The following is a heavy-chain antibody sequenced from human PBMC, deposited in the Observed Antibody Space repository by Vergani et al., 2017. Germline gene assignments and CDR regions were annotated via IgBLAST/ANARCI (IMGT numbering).Heavy chain of an antibody. Sequence: QVQLVESGGGVVQPGRSLRLSCAASGFTFSSYGMHWVRQAPGKGLEWVAVIWYDGSNKYYVDSVKGRFTISRDNAKNSLYLQMNSLRAEDTAVYYCARDDPSPTDWGQGTLVTVSS. J-gene: IGHJ4*02. V-gene: IGHV3-33*01. CDR1: GFTFSSYG. CDR3: ARDDPSPTD. CDR2: IWYDGSNK.